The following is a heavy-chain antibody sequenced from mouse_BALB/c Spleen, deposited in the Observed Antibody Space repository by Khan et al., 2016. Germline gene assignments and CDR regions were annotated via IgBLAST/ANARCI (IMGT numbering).Heavy chain of an antibody. D-gene: IGHD2-1*01. CDR2: IDPENGAS. CDR1: GFNIKDFY. V-gene: IGHV14-4*02. J-gene: IGHJ3*01. CDR3: AVYGNILAWFPY. Sequence: EVQLQQSGAELVRSGASVKLSCTASGFNIKDFYIHWVKQRPEQGLEWIGWIDPENGASDFAPKFQGKATMTADTSSNTAYLQLSSLTFEDTAVYYCAVYGNILAWFPYWGQGTLVTVSA.